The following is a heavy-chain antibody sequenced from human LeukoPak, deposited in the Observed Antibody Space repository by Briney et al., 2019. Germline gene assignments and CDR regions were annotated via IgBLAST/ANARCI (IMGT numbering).Heavy chain of an antibody. J-gene: IGHJ6*03. CDR3: TAPYYYDSSGYYYYYYYMDV. CDR1: GFTFSNAW. V-gene: IGHV3-15*01. CDR2: IKSKTDGGTT. Sequence: GGSLRLSCAASGFTFSNAWMSWVRQAPGKGLEWVGRIKSKTDGGTTDYAAPVKGRFTISRDDSKNTLYLQMNSLKTEDTAVYYCTAPYYYDSSGYYYYYYYMDVWGKGTTVTISS. D-gene: IGHD3-22*01.